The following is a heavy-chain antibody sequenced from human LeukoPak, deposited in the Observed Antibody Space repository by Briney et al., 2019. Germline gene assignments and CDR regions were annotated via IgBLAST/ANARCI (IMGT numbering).Heavy chain of an antibody. J-gene: IGHJ6*03. V-gene: IGHV4-61*02. CDR3: AGEGSGSFYNYYYYMAV. D-gene: IGHD3-10*01. CDR1: GGSISSGNYC. Sequence: SETLSLTCTVSGGSISSGNYCWTWIRQPAGKALEWIGRIYSTGSTNYNPSLKSRVTISVDTSKNQFSLKLSSVTAADTAVYYCAGEGSGSFYNYYYYMAVWGKGTTVT. CDR2: IYSTGST.